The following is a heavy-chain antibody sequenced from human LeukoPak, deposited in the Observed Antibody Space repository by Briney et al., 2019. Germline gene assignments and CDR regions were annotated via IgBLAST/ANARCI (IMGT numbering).Heavy chain of an antibody. V-gene: IGHV3-11*01. Sequence: GGSLTLLCAVSGFTLCDYYMRWPRHAPGEGLEWVSYISSSDSTIYYADSVKARFTISRDNAKTSLYLQMNSLRAEDTAVYYCARAAAVAGTESFFDYWGQGTLVTVSS. D-gene: IGHD6-19*01. CDR3: ARAAAVAGTESFFDY. CDR1: GFTLCDYY. CDR2: ISSSDSTI. J-gene: IGHJ4*02.